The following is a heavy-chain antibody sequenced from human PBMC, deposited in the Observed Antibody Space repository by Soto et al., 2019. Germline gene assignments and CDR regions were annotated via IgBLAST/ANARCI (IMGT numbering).Heavy chain of an antibody. CDR1: GGSISSYY. V-gene: IGHV4-59*01. CDR3: ARDSLLWFGEPPGGMDV. J-gene: IGHJ6*02. Sequence: SETLSLTCTVSGGSISSYYWSWIRQPPGKGLEWIGYIYYSGSTNYNPSLKSRVTISVDTSKSQFSLKLSSVTAADTAVYYCARDSLLWFGEPPGGMDVWGQGTTVTVS. D-gene: IGHD3-10*01. CDR2: IYYSGST.